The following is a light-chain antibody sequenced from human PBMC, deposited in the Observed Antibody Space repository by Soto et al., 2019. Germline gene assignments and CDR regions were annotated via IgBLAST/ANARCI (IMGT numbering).Light chain of an antibody. CDR3: SSFAGNNNLV. CDR1: SSDVGDYNY. J-gene: IGLJ2*01. V-gene: IGLV2-8*01. CDR2: EVS. Sequence: QSALTQPPSASGSHGQSVTISCTGTSSDVGDYNYVSWYQQHPGKAPKLMISEVSKRPSGVPDRFSGSKSGNTASLTVSGLQAEDEADFYCSSFAGNNNLVFGGGTQLAVL.